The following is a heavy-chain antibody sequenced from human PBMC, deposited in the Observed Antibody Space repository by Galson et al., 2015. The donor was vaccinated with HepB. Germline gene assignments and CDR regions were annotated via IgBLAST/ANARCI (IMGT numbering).Heavy chain of an antibody. CDR1: GFTFSSYA. CDR2: IWYDGSNK. D-gene: IGHD4-17*01. Sequence: SLRLSCAASGFTFSSYAMHWVRQAPGKGLEWVAVIWYDGSNKYYADSVKGRFTISRDNSKNTLYLQMNSLRAEGTAVYYCAGDGDYGDYVFWFDPWGQGTLVTVSS. V-gene: IGHV3-33*08. J-gene: IGHJ5*02. CDR3: AGDGDYGDYVFWFDP.